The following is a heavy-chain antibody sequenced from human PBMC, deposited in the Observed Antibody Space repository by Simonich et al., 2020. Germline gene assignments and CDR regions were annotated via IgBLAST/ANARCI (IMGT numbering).Heavy chain of an antibody. CDR1: GFTFSSYD. CDR2: SGTEGDT. D-gene: IGHD1-26*01. J-gene: IGHJ5*02. CDR3: ARGGYSGSYNWFDP. Sequence: EVQLVESGGGLVQPGGSLRLSCAASGFTFSSYDMHWVRQATGKDLECVTASGTEGDTYNPGSVKGRFTISRENAKNSLYLQMNSLRAGDTAVYYCARGGYSGSYNWFDPCGQGTLVTVSS. V-gene: IGHV3-13*01.